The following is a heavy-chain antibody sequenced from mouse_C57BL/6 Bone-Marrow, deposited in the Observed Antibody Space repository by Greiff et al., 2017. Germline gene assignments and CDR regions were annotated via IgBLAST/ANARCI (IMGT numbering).Heavy chain of an antibody. V-gene: IGHV1-19*01. Sequence: VQLQQSGPVLVKPGASVKMSCKASGYTFTDYYMNWVKQSHGKSLEWIGVINPYNGGTSYNQKFKGKATLTVDKSSSTAYMELNSLTSEDSAVYYCARRLTQLLRFYYWGQGTTLTVSS. CDR2: INPYNGGT. CDR1: GYTFTDYY. CDR3: ARRLTQLLRFYY. D-gene: IGHD1-1*01. J-gene: IGHJ2*01.